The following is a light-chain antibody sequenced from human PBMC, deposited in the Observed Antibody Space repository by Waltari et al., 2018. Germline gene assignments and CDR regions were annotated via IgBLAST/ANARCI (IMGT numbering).Light chain of an antibody. CDR3: QQYYSDPPAVT. V-gene: IGKV1-8*01. CDR2: AAS. J-gene: IGKJ3*01. CDR1: QGISSY. Sequence: AIRITQSPSSLSASTGDRVTITCRASQGISSYLAWYQQKPGKAPKLLIYAASTLQSGVRTRFSGSGSGTGVTLTISCLQSEDFATYCCQQYYSDPPAVTFGPGTKVDIK.